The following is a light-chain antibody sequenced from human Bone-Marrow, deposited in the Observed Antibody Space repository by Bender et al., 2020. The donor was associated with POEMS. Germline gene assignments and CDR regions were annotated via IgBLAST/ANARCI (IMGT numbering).Light chain of an antibody. CDR3: CSYAGSSTLV. Sequence: QSALTQPASVSGSPGQSITISCTGTNSDVGNYNLVSWYQQLPGKAPKLMIYEVSKRPSGVSNRFSGSKSGNTASLTISGLQAEDESDYYCCSYAGSSTLVFGGGTKLTVL. V-gene: IGLV2-23*02. CDR1: NSDVGNYNL. J-gene: IGLJ2*01. CDR2: EVS.